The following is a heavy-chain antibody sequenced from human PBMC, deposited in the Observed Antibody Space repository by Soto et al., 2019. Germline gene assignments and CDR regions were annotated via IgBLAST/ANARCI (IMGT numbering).Heavy chain of an antibody. CDR1: GYTFSYFG. Sequence: QVQMVQSGAEVKKPGASLKVSCQASGYTFSYFGISWVRLAPGQGLEWMGWISGHNGETNYAQKFQGRVTMTTDTSTSTAYMELRILRIDDTAIYYCVRDRSVTVFGVVIAPVDYWGQGTPVTVSS. V-gene: IGHV1-18*01. D-gene: IGHD3-16*02. J-gene: IGHJ4*02. CDR2: ISGHNGET. CDR3: VRDRSVTVFGVVIAPVDY.